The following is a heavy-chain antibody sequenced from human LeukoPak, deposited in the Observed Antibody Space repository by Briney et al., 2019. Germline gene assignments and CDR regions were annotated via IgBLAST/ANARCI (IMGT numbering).Heavy chain of an antibody. D-gene: IGHD2-2*01. V-gene: IGHV1-2*02. CDR2: INPNSGGT. J-gene: IGHJ4*02. CDR1: GYTFTGYY. CDR3: ARAGYCSSTSCYDFDY. Sequence: GVSVKVSCKASGYTFTGYYMHWVRQAPGQGLEWMGWINPNSGGTNYAQKFQGRVTMTRDTSISTAYMELSRLRSDDTAVYYCARAGYCSSTSCYDFDYWGQGTLVTVSS.